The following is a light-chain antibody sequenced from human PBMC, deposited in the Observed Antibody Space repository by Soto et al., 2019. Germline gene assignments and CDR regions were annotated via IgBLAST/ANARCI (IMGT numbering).Light chain of an antibody. J-gene: IGKJ5*01. V-gene: IGKV3-11*01. CDR1: QSVKTF. Sequence: EIVLTQSPATLSFSPGQRATLSCRASQSVKTFLVWYQHRPGQAPRVLIYDASHRASGIPARFSGSGSGTDFTLTISSLEPEDAALYYCQQRSNWPPITFGQGTRLEI. CDR3: QQRSNWPPIT. CDR2: DAS.